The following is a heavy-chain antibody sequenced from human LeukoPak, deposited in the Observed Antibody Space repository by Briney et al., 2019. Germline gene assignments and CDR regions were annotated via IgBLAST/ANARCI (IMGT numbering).Heavy chain of an antibody. D-gene: IGHD4-17*01. J-gene: IGHJ4*02. CDR3: ARDFGRAYGDKFDY. CDR1: GYTFTSYG. CDR2: INPNSGVT. Sequence: GASVKVSCKASGYTFTSYGISWVRQAPGQGLEWMGWINPNSGVTDYAQKFQGRVTMTRDTSISTAYMEVSSLRSDDTAVYYCARDFGRAYGDKFDYWGQGTLVTVSS. V-gene: IGHV1-2*02.